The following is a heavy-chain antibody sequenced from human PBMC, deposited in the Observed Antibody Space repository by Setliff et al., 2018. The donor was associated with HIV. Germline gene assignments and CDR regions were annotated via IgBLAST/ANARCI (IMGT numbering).Heavy chain of an antibody. V-gene: IGHV4-39*07. D-gene: IGHD1-20*01. CDR3: ARVVKGYNWNYFDY. CDR2: IFYTGFT. Sequence: SETLSLTCTVSGDSISSSTYYWGWIRQPPGRGLEWIGSIFYTGFTYYSPSLESRVTMSVDTSKNQFSLRLRSVTAADTAVYYCARVVKGYNWNYFDYWGQGTLVTVSS. CDR1: GDSISSSTYY. J-gene: IGHJ4*02.